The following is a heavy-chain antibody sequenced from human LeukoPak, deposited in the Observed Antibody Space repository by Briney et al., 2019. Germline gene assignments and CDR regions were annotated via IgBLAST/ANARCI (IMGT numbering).Heavy chain of an antibody. V-gene: IGHV4-61*02. J-gene: IGHJ4*02. CDR1: GGSISSGSYY. CDR2: IYTSGST. CDR3: AGIGDYYRVHY. Sequence: PSETLSLTCTVSGGSISSGSYYWSWIRQPAGKGLEWIGRIYTSGSTNYNPSLKSRVTISADTSKNQFSLKLSSVTAADTAVYFCAGIGDYYRVHYWGQGTLVTVSS. D-gene: IGHD3-22*01.